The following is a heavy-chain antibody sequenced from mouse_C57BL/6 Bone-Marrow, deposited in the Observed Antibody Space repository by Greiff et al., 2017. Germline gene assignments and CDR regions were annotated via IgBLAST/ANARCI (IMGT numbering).Heavy chain of an antibody. D-gene: IGHD1-1*01. CDR1: GYTFTSYW. CDR3: ARYGSSLDY. CDR2: NDPSDSYT. J-gene: IGHJ2*01. V-gene: IGHV1-59*01. Sequence: VQLQQPGAELVRPGTSVTLSCKASGYTFTSYWMHWVKQRPGQGLEWIGVNDPSDSYTNYNQKFKGKATLTVYTYSSTAYMPLSSLTSEDSAVYYCARYGSSLDYWCQGTTLTVSS.